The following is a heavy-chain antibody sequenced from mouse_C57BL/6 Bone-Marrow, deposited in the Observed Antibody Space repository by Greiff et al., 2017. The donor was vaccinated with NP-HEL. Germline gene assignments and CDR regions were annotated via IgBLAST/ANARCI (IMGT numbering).Heavy chain of an antibody. CDR2: IRNKANGYTT. CDR3: ARWPGGYYAMDY. Sequence: EVKLVESGGGLVQPGGSLSLSCAASGFTFTDYYMSWVRQPPGKALEWLGFIRNKANGYTTEYSASVKGRFTISRDNSQSILYLQMNALRAEDSATYYGARWPGGYYAMDYWGQGTSVTVSS. V-gene: IGHV7-3*01. J-gene: IGHJ4*01. CDR1: GFTFTDYY.